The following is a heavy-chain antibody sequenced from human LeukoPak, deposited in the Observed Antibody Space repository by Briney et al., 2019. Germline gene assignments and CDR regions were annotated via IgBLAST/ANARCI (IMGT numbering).Heavy chain of an antibody. CDR2: ISGSGGST. D-gene: IGHD3-3*01. J-gene: IGHJ4*02. V-gene: IGHV3-23*01. CDR3: AKGGLWVGGVVIMAFDY. Sequence: PGGSLRLSCAASGFTFSSYAMSWVRQAPGKGLEWVSAISGSGGSTYYADSVKGRFTISRDNSKNTLYLQMNGLRAEDTAVYYCAKGGLWVGGVVIMAFDYWGQGTLVTVSS. CDR1: GFTFSSYA.